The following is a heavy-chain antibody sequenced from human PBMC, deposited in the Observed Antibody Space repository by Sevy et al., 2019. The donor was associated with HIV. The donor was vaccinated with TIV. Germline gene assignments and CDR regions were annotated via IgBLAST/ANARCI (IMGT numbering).Heavy chain of an antibody. Sequence: ASVKVSCKAFGGSFSFYGISWVRQAPGQGLEWMAGIIPILGTTKYAQKFQGRATITADESTSTVYMELTSLRSEDTAVYYCARGGPDDILTHYGMDVWGQGTTVTVSS. CDR3: ARGGPDDILTHYGMDV. V-gene: IGHV1-69*13. CDR2: IIPILGTT. CDR1: GGSFSFYG. D-gene: IGHD3-9*01. J-gene: IGHJ6*02.